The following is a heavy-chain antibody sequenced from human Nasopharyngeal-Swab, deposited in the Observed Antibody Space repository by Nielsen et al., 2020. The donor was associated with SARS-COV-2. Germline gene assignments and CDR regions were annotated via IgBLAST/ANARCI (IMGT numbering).Heavy chain of an antibody. V-gene: IGHV3-21*01. CDR3: ARVDQVNAWLY. J-gene: IGHJ4*02. CDR2: ISSSSDHI. D-gene: IGHD6-19*01. Sequence: RQPHGQGLVWVSSISSSSDHIYYAYSEKVRFTISRDNAKNSLYLQMNSMRAEDTALYYCARVDQVNAWLYWGQGTLVTVSS.